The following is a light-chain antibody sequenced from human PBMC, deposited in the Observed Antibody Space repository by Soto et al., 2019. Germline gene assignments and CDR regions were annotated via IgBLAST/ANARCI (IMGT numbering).Light chain of an antibody. CDR1: QSVSASY. V-gene: IGKV3-20*01. CDR3: QQYGNSPLP. J-gene: IGKJ4*01. CDR2: GAS. Sequence: ETLLTQSPGTLSLSPGDRATLSCRASQSVSASYLAWYQQKPGQPPRLLVYGASSRATGIPDRFSGSGSGTDFTLTISRLEPDDFAMFYCQQYGNSPLPCGGGTKVEIK.